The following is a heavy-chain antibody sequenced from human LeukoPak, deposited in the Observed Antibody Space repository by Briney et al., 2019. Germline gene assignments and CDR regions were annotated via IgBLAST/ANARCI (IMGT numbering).Heavy chain of an antibody. D-gene: IGHD6-13*01. V-gene: IGHV3-23*01. J-gene: IGHJ4*02. Sequence: GGSLRLSCAASGFTFNNYAMSWVRQAPGKGLEWVSGISGSGSTTYYADSVKGRFTISRDNSKNTLYLQMNSLRAEDTAVYYCAKSSDSSSWYYGYWGQGTLVTVSS. CDR1: GFTFNNYA. CDR2: ISGSGSTT. CDR3: AKSSDSSSWYYGY.